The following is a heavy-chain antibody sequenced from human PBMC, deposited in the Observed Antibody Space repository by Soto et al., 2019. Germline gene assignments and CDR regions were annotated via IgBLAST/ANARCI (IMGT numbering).Heavy chain of an antibody. D-gene: IGHD6-6*01. CDR2: ISAYNGNT. CDR1: GYTFTSYG. V-gene: IGHV1-18*01. Sequence: ASVKVSCKASGYTFTSYGISWVLQAPGQGLEWMGWISAYNGNTNYAQKLQGRVTMTTDTSTSTAYMELRSLRSDDTAVYYCARSARIAARPYSSWFDPWGQGTLVTVSS. J-gene: IGHJ5*02. CDR3: ARSARIAARPYSSWFDP.